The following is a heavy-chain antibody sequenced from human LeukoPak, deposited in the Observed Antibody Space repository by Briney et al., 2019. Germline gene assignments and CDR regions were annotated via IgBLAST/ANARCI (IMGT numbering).Heavy chain of an antibody. CDR3: ARDESSGYYPDAFDI. D-gene: IGHD3-22*01. CDR1: GFSFGSYE. CDR2: ISSSFTTK. Sequence: GGSLRLSCAASGFSFGSYEMNWVRQAPGKGGEWVSYISSSFTTKYYADSVKGRFTISRDNAKNSLYLQMNSLRAEDTAFYYCARDESSGYYPDAFDIWGQGTMITVSS. J-gene: IGHJ3*02. V-gene: IGHV3-48*03.